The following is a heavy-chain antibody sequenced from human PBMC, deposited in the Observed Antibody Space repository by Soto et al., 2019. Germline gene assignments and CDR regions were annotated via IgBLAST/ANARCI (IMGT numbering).Heavy chain of an antibody. CDR1: GGSISSSSYY. V-gene: IGHV4-39*01. Sequence: QLQLQESGPGLVKPSETLSLTCTVSGGSISSSSYYWGWIRQPPGKGLEWIGSIYYSGSTYYNPSLKSRVTISVDTSKNQFSLKLSSVTAAGTAVYYCARHTPYSSSCLDYWGQGTLVTVSS. CDR3: ARHTPYSSSCLDY. CDR2: IYYSGST. J-gene: IGHJ4*02. D-gene: IGHD6-13*01.